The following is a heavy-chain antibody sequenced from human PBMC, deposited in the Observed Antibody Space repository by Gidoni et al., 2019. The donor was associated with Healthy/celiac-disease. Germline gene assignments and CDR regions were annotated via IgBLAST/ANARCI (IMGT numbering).Heavy chain of an antibody. CDR3: VKDRDVVPAASNWFDP. CDR1: GFTFSSYA. CDR2: ISSNGGST. Sequence: EVQLVESGGGLVQPGGSLRLSCSASGFTFSSYAMHWVRQAPGKGLEYVSAISSNGGSTYYADSVKGRFTISRDNSKNTLYLQMSSLRAEDTAVYYCVKDRDVVPAASNWFDPWGQGTLVTVSS. V-gene: IGHV3-64D*06. J-gene: IGHJ5*02. D-gene: IGHD2-2*01.